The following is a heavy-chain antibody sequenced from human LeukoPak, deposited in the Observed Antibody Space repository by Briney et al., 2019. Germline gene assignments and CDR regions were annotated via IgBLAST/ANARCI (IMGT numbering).Heavy chain of an antibody. V-gene: IGHV3-7*04. J-gene: IGHJ4*02. CDR3: ARGDAFSGDH. CDR2: IHPEGNEK. Sequence: HPGGSLRLSCAVSGFSFSNFWMSWVRQAPGRGREWVANIHPEGNEKYHVESVKGRFTISRDNTKNLLFLQMNGLRVEDTAGYYCARGDAFSGDHWGQGTLVTVSS. CDR1: GFSFSNFW.